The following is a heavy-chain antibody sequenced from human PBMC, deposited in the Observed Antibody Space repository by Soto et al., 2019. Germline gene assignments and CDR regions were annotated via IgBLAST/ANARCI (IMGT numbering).Heavy chain of an antibody. V-gene: IGHV1-18*01. CDR3: ARKYSSGWYGGDYYYGMDV. D-gene: IGHD6-19*01. CDR2: NGNT. J-gene: IGHJ6*02. Sequence: NGNTSYAQKLQGRVTMTTDTSTSTAYMELRSLRSDDTAVYYCARKYSSGWYGGDYYYGMDVWGQGTTVTVSS.